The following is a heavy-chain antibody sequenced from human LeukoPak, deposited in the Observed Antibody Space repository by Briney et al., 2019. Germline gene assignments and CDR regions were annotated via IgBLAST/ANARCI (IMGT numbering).Heavy chain of an antibody. CDR3: ARAQEGYFDLYLWAF. D-gene: IGHD3-9*01. CDR2: ICDDGNCK. J-gene: IGHJ4*02. V-gene: IGHV3-30*19. CDR1: GFTFSSYG. Sequence: PGRSLRLSCAASGFTFSSYGMHWVRQAPGKGLEWVAVICDDGNCKYYADSVKGRFSISRDSSKNTVYLQMNSLKPEDTAVYYCARAQEGYFDLYLWAFWGQGTLVSVSS.